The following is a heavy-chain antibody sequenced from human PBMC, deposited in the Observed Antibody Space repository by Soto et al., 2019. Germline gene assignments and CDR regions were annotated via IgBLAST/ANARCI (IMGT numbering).Heavy chain of an antibody. J-gene: IGHJ4*02. V-gene: IGHV3-30-3*01. CDR2: ISSDGSNK. CDR3: ACPDKDFVLVPVAG. CDR1: RFTFSNYA. D-gene: IGHD2-2*01. Sequence: QVQLVESGGGVVQPGRSLRLSCAASRFTFSNYAMHWVRQAPGKGLEWVAIISSDGSNKYYTDSVKGRFTISRDNSKNTLYLQMNSLRAEDTAIYYCACPDKDFVLVPVAGWGQGTLVTVSS.